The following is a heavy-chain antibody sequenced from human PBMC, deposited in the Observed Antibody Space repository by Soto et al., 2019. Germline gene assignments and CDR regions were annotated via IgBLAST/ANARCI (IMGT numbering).Heavy chain of an antibody. J-gene: IGHJ5*02. CDR1: GDSVSSNTAS. D-gene: IGHD5-12*01. CDR3: AKGDNLGPKTGYAFDP. Sequence: QALSLPCAISGDSVSSNTASCNLIRHSPSRGLEWLGRTYFRSKWYNDYAVSVKSRIIINPDTSNNQFSLQLNSVTPEDTAVYFCAKGDNLGPKTGYAFDPWGQGIMVTVSS. CDR2: TYFRSKWYN. V-gene: IGHV6-1*01.